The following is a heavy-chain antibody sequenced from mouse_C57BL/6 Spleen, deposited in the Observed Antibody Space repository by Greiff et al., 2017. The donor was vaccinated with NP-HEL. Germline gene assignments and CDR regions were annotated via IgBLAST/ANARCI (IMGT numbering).Heavy chain of an antibody. Sequence: QVLLQQSGAELARPGASVKLSCKASGYTFTSYGIRWVKQSPGQGLEWIGEIYPRSGNTYYNEKFKGKATLTADKSSSTAYMELRSLTSEDSAVYFCARSNWEGDYWGQGTTLTVSS. D-gene: IGHD4-1*01. CDR1: GYTFTSYG. V-gene: IGHV1-81*01. J-gene: IGHJ2*01. CDR3: ARSNWEGDY. CDR2: IYPRSGNT.